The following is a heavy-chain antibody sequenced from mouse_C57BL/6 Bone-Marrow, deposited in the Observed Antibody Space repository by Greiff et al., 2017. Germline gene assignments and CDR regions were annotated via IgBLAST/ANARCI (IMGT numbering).Heavy chain of an antibody. CDR1: GSTLPTYW. Sequence: VQLQQSGAELVRPGTSVKMSCKASGSTLPTYWIGWAKQRPGHGLEWIGDIYPGGGYTNYNEKFKGKATLTADKSASTAYMQFSSLTSEDSAIYYCARDRGDAMDYWGQGTSVTVSS. CDR2: IYPGGGYT. J-gene: IGHJ4*01. CDR3: ARDRGDAMDY. V-gene: IGHV1-63*01.